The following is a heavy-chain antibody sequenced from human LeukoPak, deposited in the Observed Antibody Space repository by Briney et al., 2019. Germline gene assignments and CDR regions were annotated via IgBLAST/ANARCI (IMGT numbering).Heavy chain of an antibody. V-gene: IGHV1-8*03. CDR1: GYTLTSYD. D-gene: IGHD1-26*01. J-gene: IGHJ3*02. Sequence: ASVKVSRKASGYTLTSYDINWVRQATGQELEWMGWMNPNSGNTGYAQKFQGRVTITRNTSISTAYMELSSLRSEDTAVYYCARWEDTGAFDIWGQGTMVTVSS. CDR3: ARWEDTGAFDI. CDR2: MNPNSGNT.